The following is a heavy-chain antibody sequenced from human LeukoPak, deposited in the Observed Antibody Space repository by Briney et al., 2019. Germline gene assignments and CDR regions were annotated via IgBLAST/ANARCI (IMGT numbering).Heavy chain of an antibody. V-gene: IGHV3-23*01. Sequence: GGSLRLSCAASGFTFSSYAMTWVRQAPGKGLEWVSVISGSGGSTHYADSVKGRFTISRDNSKNTLYLQMNSLRAEDTAVYYCAKVGGRVLRFLEWLLSPNFDYWGQGALVPVSS. CDR2: ISGSGGST. J-gene: IGHJ4*02. CDR1: GFTFSSYA. CDR3: AKVGGRVLRFLEWLLSPNFDY. D-gene: IGHD3-3*01.